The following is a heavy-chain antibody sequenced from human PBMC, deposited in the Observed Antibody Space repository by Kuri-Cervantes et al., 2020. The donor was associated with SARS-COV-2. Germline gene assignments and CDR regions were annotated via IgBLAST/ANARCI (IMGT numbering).Heavy chain of an antibody. D-gene: IGHD2-15*01. CDR3: ARGGKEFGNCSGGSCYQNWFDP. V-gene: IGHV4-34*01. J-gene: IGHJ5*02. CDR1: GYSISSGYY. Sequence: SETLSLTCAVSGYSISSGYYWSWIRQPPGKGLEWIGEINHSGSTNYNPSLKSRVTISVDTSKNQFSLKLSSVTAADTAVYYCARGGKEFGNCSGGSCYQNWFDPWGQGTLVTVSS. CDR2: INHSGST.